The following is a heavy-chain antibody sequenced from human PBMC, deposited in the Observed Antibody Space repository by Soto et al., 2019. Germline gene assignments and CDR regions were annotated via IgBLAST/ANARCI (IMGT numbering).Heavy chain of an antibody. CDR2: ISYDGSNK. J-gene: IGHJ4*02. CDR1: GFTFKHYG. D-gene: IGHD3-22*01. Sequence: PGGSLRLSCAASGFTFKHYGMHWVRQAPGKGLEWVAIISYDGSNKYYSDSVKGRFTISRDNSKNTVFLQMNSLGPEDTAVYYCAKGHYYDSSGRYPYVDYWGQGILVTVSS. V-gene: IGHV3-30*18. CDR3: AKGHYYDSSGRYPYVDY.